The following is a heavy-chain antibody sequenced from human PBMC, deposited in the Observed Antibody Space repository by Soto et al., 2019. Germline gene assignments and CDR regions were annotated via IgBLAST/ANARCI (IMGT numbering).Heavy chain of an antibody. CDR1: GFTFSTYA. Sequence: GGSLRLSCAASGFTFSTYAMTWVRQAPGKGLALLSSISGSGSTYYADSVKGRFTISRDNSKNTLYLQMNSLRAEDTAVYYCARVISTSGSSLWGRGTLVTVSS. D-gene: IGHD3-10*01. CDR2: ISGSGST. J-gene: IGHJ4*02. V-gene: IGHV3-23*01. CDR3: ARVISTSGSSL.